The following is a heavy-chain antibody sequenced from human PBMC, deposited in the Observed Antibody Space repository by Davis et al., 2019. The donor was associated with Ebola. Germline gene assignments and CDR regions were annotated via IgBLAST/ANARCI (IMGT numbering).Heavy chain of an antibody. CDR2: ISWDGGSA. D-gene: IGHD2-2*01. Sequence: GGSLRLSCAVSGFTFDDYTMHWVRQAPGKGLEWLSLISWDGGSAYYADSVEGRFTISRDNAKNALYLQMNSLRVEDTAVYYCTRVRGAESSYRASDYWGQGTLVTVSS. CDR3: TRVRGAESSYRASDY. J-gene: IGHJ4*02. V-gene: IGHV3-43*01. CDR1: GFTFDDYT.